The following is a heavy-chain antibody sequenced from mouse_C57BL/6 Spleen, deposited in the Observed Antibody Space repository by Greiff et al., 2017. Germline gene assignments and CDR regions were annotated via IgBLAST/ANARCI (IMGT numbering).Heavy chain of an antibody. CDR1: GFSLTRYG. D-gene: IGHD1-1*01. CDR3: ARDYGRSCGY. J-gene: IGHJ2*01. Sequence: QVHVKQSGPGLVQPSQSLSITCTVSGFSLTRYGVHWVRQSPGKGLEWLGVIWSGGSPDYNAAFLSRLSISTDNSKSQVFCKMNSLQADDTAIYYGARDYGRSCGYWGQGTTLTVSS. CDR2: IWSGGSP. V-gene: IGHV2-2*01.